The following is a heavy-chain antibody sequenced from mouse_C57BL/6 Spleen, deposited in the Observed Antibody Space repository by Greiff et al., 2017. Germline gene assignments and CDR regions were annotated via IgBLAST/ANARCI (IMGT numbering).Heavy chain of an antibody. CDR2: ISSGGSYT. CDR3: ARHLYYFDY. V-gene: IGHV5-6*01. J-gene: IGHJ2*01. Sequence: EVQLVESGGDLVKPGGSLKLSCAASGFTFSSYGMSWVRQTPDKRLEWVATISSGGSYTYYPDSVKGRFPISRDNAKNTLYLQMSSLESEDTAVYYCARHLYYFDYWGQGTTLTVSS. CDR1: GFTFSSYG.